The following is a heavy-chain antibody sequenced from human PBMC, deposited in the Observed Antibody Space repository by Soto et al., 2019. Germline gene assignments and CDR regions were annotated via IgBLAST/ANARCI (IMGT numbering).Heavy chain of an antibody. V-gene: IGHV4-30-4*01. D-gene: IGHD6-6*01. CDR3: ARGRPDGARLDP. CDR1: GGSISSGDYY. J-gene: IGHJ5*02. Sequence: QVQLQESGPGLVKPSQTLSLTCTVSGGSISSGDYYWSWIRQPPGQGLEWIGYIYSSGTTYYNPAPYCRVTISVDTSKHPSSPKLSSVAAADPAVYFCARGRPDGARLDPWGQGTLVTVSS. CDR2: IYSSGTT.